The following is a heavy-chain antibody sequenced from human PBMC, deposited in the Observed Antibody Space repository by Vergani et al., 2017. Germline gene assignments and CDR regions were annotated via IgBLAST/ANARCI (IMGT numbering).Heavy chain of an antibody. J-gene: IGHJ3*01. Sequence: ELQLVESGGGLVQPGRSLRLSCAAPGFNFDNYAMHWVRQAPGKGLEWVSGINDNSAIIIYADSVRGRFTISRDNAKKSLYLQMNSLKTDDTALYYCTARRSGRDPFDVWGRGTLVIVSS. D-gene: IGHD3-3*01. V-gene: IGHV3-9*01. CDR3: TARRSGRDPFDV. CDR2: INDNSAII. CDR1: GFNFDNYA.